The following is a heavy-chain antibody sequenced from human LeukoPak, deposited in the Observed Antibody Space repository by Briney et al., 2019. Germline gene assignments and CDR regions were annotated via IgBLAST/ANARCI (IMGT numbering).Heavy chain of an antibody. D-gene: IGHD6-6*01. CDR3: ARQAPTDWFDP. J-gene: IGHJ5*02. CDR1: GGSFSGYY. V-gene: IGHV4-59*01. CDR2: IYYSGST. Sequence: SETLSLTCAVYGGSFSGYYWSWIRQPPGKGLEWIGYIYYSGSTNYNPSLKSRVTISVDTSKNQFSLKLSSVTAADTAVYYCARQAPTDWFDPWGQGTLVTVSS.